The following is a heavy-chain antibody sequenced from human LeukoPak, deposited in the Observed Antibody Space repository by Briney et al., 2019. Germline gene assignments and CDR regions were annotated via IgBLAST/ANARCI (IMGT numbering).Heavy chain of an antibody. CDR3: AKAQISGGSRIKKLDSVFPFYYFDY. CDR2: IKKDGSEQ. Sequence: PGGSLRLSCVASELIFTDFCMTWVRHSRGKGLQWVATIKKDGSEQYYVDSVKGRFTISRDNSKNTLYLQMNSLRAEDTAVYYCAKAQISGGSRIKKLDSVFPFYYFDYWGQGTLVTVSS. D-gene: IGHD2-15*01. CDR1: ELIFTDFC. J-gene: IGHJ4*02. V-gene: IGHV3-7*03.